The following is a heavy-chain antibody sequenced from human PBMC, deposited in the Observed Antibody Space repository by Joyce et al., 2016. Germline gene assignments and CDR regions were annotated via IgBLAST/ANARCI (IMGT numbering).Heavy chain of an antibody. D-gene: IGHD3-22*01. CDR3: AREYDSSGPDAFDI. V-gene: IGHV4-39*07. Sequence: QLQLQESGPGLMKPSETLSLTCTVSGGSIGRGRYSWGWIRQPPGKALEWIGKISYTGGTYYNPSLQSRVSISLHTSKNQFSLRLSSVTAADTAVYYCAREYDSSGPDAFDIWGHGTRVTVSS. J-gene: IGHJ3*02. CDR1: GGSIGRGRYS. CDR2: ISYTGGT.